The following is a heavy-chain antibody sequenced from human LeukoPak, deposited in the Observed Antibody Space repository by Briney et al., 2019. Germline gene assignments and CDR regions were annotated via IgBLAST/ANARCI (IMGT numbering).Heavy chain of an antibody. J-gene: IGHJ2*01. CDR3: ARVEDTAHDYWYFDL. CDR1: GYTFTSYG. CDR2: ISAYNGNT. D-gene: IGHD5-18*01. V-gene: IGHV1-18*01. Sequence: ASVKVSCKASGYTFTSYGISWVRQAPGQGLEWMGWISAYNGNTNYAQKLQGRVTMTTDTSTSTAYMELRSLRSDDTAVYYCARVEDTAHDYWYFDLWGRGTLVTVSS.